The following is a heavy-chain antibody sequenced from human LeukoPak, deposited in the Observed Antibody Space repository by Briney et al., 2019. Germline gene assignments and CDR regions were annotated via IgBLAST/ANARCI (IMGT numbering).Heavy chain of an antibody. V-gene: IGHV4-59*08. CDR3: ARTDYGEGPYYFDY. CDR1: GGSISSYY. J-gene: IGHJ4*02. CDR2: IYYSGST. D-gene: IGHD4-17*01. Sequence: SETPSLTCTVSGGSISSYYWSWIRQPPGKGLEWIGYIYYSGSTNYNPSLKGRVTISVDTSKNQFSLKLSSVTAADTAVYYCARTDYGEGPYYFDYWGQGTLVTVSS.